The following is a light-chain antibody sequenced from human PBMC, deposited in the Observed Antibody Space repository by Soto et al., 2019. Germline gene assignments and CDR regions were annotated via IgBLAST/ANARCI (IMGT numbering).Light chain of an antibody. V-gene: IGKV3-15*01. CDR1: QSVGSL. CDR2: RAS. J-gene: IGKJ5*01. Sequence: EIVMTQSPATLSVSPGERATLSCRASQSVGSLLAWYQQKPGQAPRLLIYRASSRATGISGSFSGSGSETEFTLTITSLQSEDFAVYYCQQYNEWPITFGQGTRLEIK. CDR3: QQYNEWPIT.